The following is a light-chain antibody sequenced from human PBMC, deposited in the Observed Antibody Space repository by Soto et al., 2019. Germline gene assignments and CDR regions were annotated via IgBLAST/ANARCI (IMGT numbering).Light chain of an antibody. CDR1: QTISSW. J-gene: IGKJ1*01. CDR3: LQDYTYPWT. Sequence: IQMTQSPSTLSGSVGDRVTITCRASQTISSWLAWYQQKPGKAPKLLIYAASSLRSGVPSRFSGSGSGTHFTLTINSLQAEDSATYFCLQDYTYPWTFGQGTKVDIK. CDR2: AAS. V-gene: IGKV1-6*01.